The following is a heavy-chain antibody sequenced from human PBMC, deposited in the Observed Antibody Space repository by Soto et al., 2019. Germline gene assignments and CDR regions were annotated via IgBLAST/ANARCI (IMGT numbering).Heavy chain of an antibody. D-gene: IGHD3-22*01. CDR1: GFTFSSYG. J-gene: IGHJ4*02. V-gene: IGHV3-30*03. Sequence: QVQLVESGGGWVKPGSSLRLSCADSGFTFSSYGRHWVGQAPGKGLEWVAHISYDGSNNNYVDSVKGRFTISRDNSKNTLYLQMNSLRAEDTAVYYCARDSYYYDSSGYYTFDHWGQGTLVTVSS. CDR2: ISYDGSNN. CDR3: ARDSYYYDSSGYYTFDH.